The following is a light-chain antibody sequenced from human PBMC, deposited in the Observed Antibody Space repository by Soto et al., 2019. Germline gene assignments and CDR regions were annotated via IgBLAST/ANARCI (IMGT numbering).Light chain of an antibody. Sequence: VQVTQSPSTVSASVGDSVSITRRASQSISAWLAWYQQKPGKAPRLLIYKASTLEIGVPSRFSGSGSGTEFTLTISSLQPDDFATYYCQQYNSYSWTFGQGTKVDIK. CDR2: KAS. CDR3: QQYNSYSWT. CDR1: QSISAW. V-gene: IGKV1-5*03. J-gene: IGKJ1*01.